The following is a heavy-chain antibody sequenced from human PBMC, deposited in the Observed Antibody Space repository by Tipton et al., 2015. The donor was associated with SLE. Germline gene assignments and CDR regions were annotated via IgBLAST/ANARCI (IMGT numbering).Heavy chain of an antibody. CDR1: GFTFRSSSM. D-gene: IGHD2-21*01. CDR2: IYYSGST. V-gene: IGHV4-38-2*01. CDR3: ARAGGGDSNWFDP. Sequence: LRLSCVASGFTFRSSSMAWVRRAPGRGLEWIGSIYYSGSTYYNPSLKSRVTISVDTSKNQFSLKLSSVTAADTAVYYCARAGGGDSNWFDPWGQGTLVTVSS. J-gene: IGHJ5*02.